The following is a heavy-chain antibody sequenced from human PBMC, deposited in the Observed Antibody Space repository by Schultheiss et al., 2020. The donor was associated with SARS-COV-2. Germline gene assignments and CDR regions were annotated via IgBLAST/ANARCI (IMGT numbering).Heavy chain of an antibody. CDR3: AKGSGGMDV. Sequence: GGSLRLSCSASGFTFSTYNMNWVRQAPGKGLEWVSAISGSGGSTYYADSVKGRFTISRDNSKNTLYLQMNSLRAEDTAVYYCAKGSGGMDVWGQGTTVTVSS. J-gene: IGHJ6*02. D-gene: IGHD3-10*01. CDR1: GFTFSTYN. CDR2: ISGSGGST. V-gene: IGHV3-23*01.